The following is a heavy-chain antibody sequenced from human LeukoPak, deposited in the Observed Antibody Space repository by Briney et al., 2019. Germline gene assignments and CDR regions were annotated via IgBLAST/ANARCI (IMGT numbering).Heavy chain of an antibody. Sequence: PSETLSLTCAVYGGSFSGYFWSWIRQPPGKGLEWIGEITQSGSTNYNPSLKSRVTISVDASKTQFSLKLSSLTAADTAVYYCARGVISWLGELRFDFWGQGTLVTVSS. D-gene: IGHD3-16*02. CDR3: ARGVISWLGELRFDF. CDR2: ITQSGST. J-gene: IGHJ4*02. CDR1: GGSFSGYF. V-gene: IGHV4-34*01.